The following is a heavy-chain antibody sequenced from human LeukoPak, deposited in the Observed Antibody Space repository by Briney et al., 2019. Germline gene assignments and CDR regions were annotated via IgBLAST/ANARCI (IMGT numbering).Heavy chain of an antibody. CDR1: GGSISSGDYY. CDR3: ARRGVTYYYGSGSHARYSDAFDI. D-gene: IGHD3-10*01. CDR2: IYYSGST. V-gene: IGHV4-30-4*01. J-gene: IGHJ3*02. Sequence: PSETLSLTCTVSGGSISSGDYYWSWIRQPPGKGLEWIGYIYYSGSTYYNPSLKSRVTISVDTSKNQFSLKLSSVTAADTAVYYCARRGVTYYYGSGSHARYSDAFDIWGQGTMVTVSS.